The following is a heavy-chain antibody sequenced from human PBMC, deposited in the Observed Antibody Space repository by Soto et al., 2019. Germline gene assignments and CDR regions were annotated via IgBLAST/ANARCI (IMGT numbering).Heavy chain of an antibody. CDR3: ARAGEGMTTVTKGNYYYGMDV. V-gene: IGHV4-34*01. D-gene: IGHD4-4*01. J-gene: IGHJ6*02. CDR1: GGSFSGYY. Sequence: PSETLSLTCAVYGGSFSGYYWSWIRQPPGKGLEWIGEINHSGSTNYNPSLKSRVTISVDTSKNQFSLKLSSVTAADTAVYYCARAGEGMTTVTKGNYYYGMDVWGQGTTVTVSS. CDR2: INHSGST.